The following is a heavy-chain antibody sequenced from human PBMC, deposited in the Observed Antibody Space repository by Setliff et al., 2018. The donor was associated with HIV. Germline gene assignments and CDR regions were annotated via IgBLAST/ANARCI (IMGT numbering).Heavy chain of an antibody. CDR1: GYTFTTYG. CDR2: ISTYSDET. D-gene: IGHD6-13*01. Sequence: ASVKVSCKPSGYTFTTYGLSWVRQAPGQGLEWMGWISTYSDETSYAQNLQGRVTMTTDTSTSTADMELRSLGSDDTAIYYCAKEYHTEATGRRLANYFDYWGQGTLVTVSS. CDR3: AKEYHTEATGRRLANYFDY. J-gene: IGHJ4*02. V-gene: IGHV1-18*01.